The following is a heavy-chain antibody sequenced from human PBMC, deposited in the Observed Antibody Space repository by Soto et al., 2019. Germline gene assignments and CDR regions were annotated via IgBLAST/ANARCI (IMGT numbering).Heavy chain of an antibody. Sequence: QLQLQESGPGLVKPSETLSLTCTVSGGSISSSSYYWGWIRQPPGKGLEWIGSIYYSGSTYYNPSLKSRVTISVDTSTNQFSLKLSSVTAADTAVYYCARPQGLYGMDAFDIWGQGTMVTVSS. V-gene: IGHV4-39*01. D-gene: IGHD3-16*01. CDR1: GGSISSSSYY. CDR2: IYYSGST. CDR3: ARPQGLYGMDAFDI. J-gene: IGHJ3*02.